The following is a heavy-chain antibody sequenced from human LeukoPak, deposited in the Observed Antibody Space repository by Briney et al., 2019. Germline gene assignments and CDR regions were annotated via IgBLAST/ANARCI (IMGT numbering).Heavy chain of an antibody. V-gene: IGHV4-59*01. D-gene: IGHD3-10*01. Sequence: SETLSLTCTVSGGSISSYYWSWIRQPPGKGLEWIGYIYYSGSTNYNPSLKSRVTISVDTSKNQFSLKLSSVTAADTAVYYCAREGRAKWFGETHWYFDLWGRGTLVTVSS. J-gene: IGHJ2*01. CDR3: AREGRAKWFGETHWYFDL. CDR1: GGSISSYY. CDR2: IYYSGST.